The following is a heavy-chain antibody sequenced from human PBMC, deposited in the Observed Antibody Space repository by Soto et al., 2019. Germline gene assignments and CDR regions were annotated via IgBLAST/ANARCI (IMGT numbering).Heavy chain of an antibody. CDR2: IYYSGST. V-gene: IGHV4-39*01. J-gene: IGHJ4*02. CDR3: AGDFRGYSYEPYYFDY. D-gene: IGHD5-18*01. Sequence: LSLTCTVSGGSISSSSYYWGWIRQPPGKGLEWIGSIYYSGSTYYNPSLKSRVTISVDTSKNQFSLKLSSVTAADTAVYYCAGDFRGYSYEPYYFDYWGQGTLVTVSS. CDR1: GGSISSSSYY.